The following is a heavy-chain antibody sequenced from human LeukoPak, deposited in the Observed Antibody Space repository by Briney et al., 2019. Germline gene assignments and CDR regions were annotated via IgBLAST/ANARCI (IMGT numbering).Heavy chain of an antibody. D-gene: IGHD2-8*01. V-gene: IGHV1-24*01. Sequence: GASVTVSCKVSGYTLTELSMHWVRQAPGKGLEWMGGFDPEDGETIYAQKFQGRVTMTEDTSADTAYMELSSLRSEDTAVYYCATAADCTNGVCPYYFDYWGQGTLVTVSS. CDR3: ATAADCTNGVCPYYFDY. J-gene: IGHJ4*02. CDR1: GYTLTELS. CDR2: FDPEDGET.